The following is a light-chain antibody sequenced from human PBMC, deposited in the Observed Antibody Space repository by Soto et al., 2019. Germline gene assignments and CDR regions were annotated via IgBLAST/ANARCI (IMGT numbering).Light chain of an antibody. J-gene: IGKJ1*01. V-gene: IGKV3-20*01. Sequence: EIVLTQSPGTLSLSPGERATLSCRASQSVSSSYLAWYQQKPGQAPRLLIYGASSRATGIPDRLSGSGSGTDFTLTISRLEPEDFAVYYCQQYGSSPRKFGQGTKVEIK. CDR3: QQYGSSPRK. CDR2: GAS. CDR1: QSVSSSY.